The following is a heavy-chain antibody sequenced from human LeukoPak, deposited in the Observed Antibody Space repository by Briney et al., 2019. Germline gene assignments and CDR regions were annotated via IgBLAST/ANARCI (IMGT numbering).Heavy chain of an antibody. J-gene: IGHJ4*02. Sequence: PGRSLRLSCAASGFTFSSYAMHWVRQAPGKGLEWVAVISYDGSNKYYADSVKGRFTISRDNSKNSLYLQMNSLRAEDTAVYYCARVHEGRLFDCWGQGTLVTVSS. CDR1: GFTFSSYA. CDR2: ISYDGSNK. CDR3: ARVHEGRLFDC. V-gene: IGHV3-30*04.